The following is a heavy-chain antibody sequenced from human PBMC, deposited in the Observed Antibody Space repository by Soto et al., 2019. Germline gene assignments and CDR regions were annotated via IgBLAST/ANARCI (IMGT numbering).Heavy chain of an antibody. J-gene: IGHJ6*03. CDR1: GYTFTSYD. V-gene: IGHV1-8*01. D-gene: IGHD6-13*01. CDR3: ARDPPYSSSWYRYHYMDV. Sequence: ASVKVSCKASGYTFTSYDINWVRQATGQGLERMGWMNPNSGNTGYAQKFQGRVTMTRNTSTSTAYMELSSLRSEDTAVYYCARDPPYSSSWYRYHYMDVWGKGTTVTVSS. CDR2: MNPNSGNT.